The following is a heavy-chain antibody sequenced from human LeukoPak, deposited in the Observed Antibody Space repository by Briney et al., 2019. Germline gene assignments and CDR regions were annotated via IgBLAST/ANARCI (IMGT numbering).Heavy chain of an antibody. D-gene: IGHD3-10*01. CDR3: AKDLRYGSGSYYNFWY. CDR2: ISGSGGST. CDR1: GFTFSSYA. Sequence: GGSLRLSCAASGFTFSSYAMSWVRQAPGKGLEWVSAISGSGGSTYYADSVKGRFTISRDNSKNTLYLQMNSLRAEDTAVYYCAKDLRYGSGSYYNFWYWGQGTLVTVSS. V-gene: IGHV3-23*01. J-gene: IGHJ4*02.